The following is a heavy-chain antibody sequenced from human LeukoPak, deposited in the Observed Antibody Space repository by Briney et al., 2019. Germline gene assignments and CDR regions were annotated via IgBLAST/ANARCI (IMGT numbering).Heavy chain of an antibody. J-gene: IGHJ4*02. Sequence: PGRSLRLSCAAPGFTFNNYGVHWVRQAPGKGLEWVAVIWFDGSYTYYADSVKGRFTISRDNSKNTLYLQMNSLRAEDTAVYYCARGLYYGSGSPIDYWGQGTLVTVSS. D-gene: IGHD3-10*01. CDR1: GFTFNNYG. CDR3: ARGLYYGSGSPIDY. V-gene: IGHV3-33*01. CDR2: IWFDGSYT.